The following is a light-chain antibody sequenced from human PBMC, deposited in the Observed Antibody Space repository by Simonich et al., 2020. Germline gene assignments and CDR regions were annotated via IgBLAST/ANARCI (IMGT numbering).Light chain of an antibody. V-gene: IGLV6-57*01. Sequence: FMLTQPPSVSESPGKTVTISCTRSSGSISSNYVQWYQPRPGISPTTVIYEDNQSPAGVPDRFAGSIDSSSNSASLTISGLKAEDEADYYCQSYDSSNQVFGGGTKLTVL. CDR1: SGSISSNY. J-gene: IGLJ2*01. CDR3: QSYDSSNQV. CDR2: EDN.